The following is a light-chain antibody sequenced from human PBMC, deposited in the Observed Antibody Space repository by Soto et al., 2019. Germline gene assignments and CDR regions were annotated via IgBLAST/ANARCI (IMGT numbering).Light chain of an antibody. J-gene: IGKJ1*01. CDR2: QAS. V-gene: IGKV1-5*03. CDR1: QSISSW. CDR3: QQYTTYWT. Sequence: DIQMTQSPSTLSASVGDRVTITCRASQSISSWLAWYQHKPGEAPQLLISQASILESGVPPRFSGSGSGTEFTLTITSLQPEDFTTYFCQQYTTYWTFGQGTKVQMK.